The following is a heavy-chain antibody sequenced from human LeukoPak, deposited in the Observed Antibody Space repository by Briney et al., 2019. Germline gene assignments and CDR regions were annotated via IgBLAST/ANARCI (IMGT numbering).Heavy chain of an antibody. V-gene: IGHV3-30*04. CDR2: ISYDGSNK. Sequence: GGSLRLSCAASGFTFSSYAMHWIRQAPGKGLEWVAVISYDGSNKYYADSVKGRFTISRDNSKNTLYLQMNSLRAEDTAVYYCATHCSSTSCYNHYWGQGTLVTVSS. CDR3: ATHCSSTSCYNHY. CDR1: GFTFSSYA. J-gene: IGHJ4*02. D-gene: IGHD2-2*02.